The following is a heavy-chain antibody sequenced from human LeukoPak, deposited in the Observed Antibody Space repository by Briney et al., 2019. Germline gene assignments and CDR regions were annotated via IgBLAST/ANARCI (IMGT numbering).Heavy chain of an antibody. V-gene: IGHV3-23*01. J-gene: IGHJ4*02. CDR1: GFTFNNYA. D-gene: IGHD3-22*01. CDR3: AKGSYYDSSGSFYFDH. Sequence: GGSLRLSCAGSGFTFNNYAMSWVRRAPRKGLEWVSGISGSGDNTYYADSVKGRFTISRDNSKNTLYVQVNSLGTEDTAAYYCAKGSYYDSSGSFYFDHWGQGTLVTVSS. CDR2: ISGSGDNT.